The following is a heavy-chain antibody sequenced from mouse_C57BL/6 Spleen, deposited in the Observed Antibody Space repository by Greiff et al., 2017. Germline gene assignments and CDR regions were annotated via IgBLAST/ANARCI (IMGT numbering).Heavy chain of an antibody. D-gene: IGHD1-1*01. CDR1: GFSLTSYG. J-gene: IGHJ2*01. CDR2: IWSGGST. V-gene: IGHV2-2*01. Sequence: QVQLQQSGPGLVQPSQSLSITCTVSGFSLTSYGVHWVRQSPGKGLEWLGVIWSGGSTDYNAAFISRLSISKDNSKSQVFFKMNSLQADDTAIYYCAREGYGSIGYWGQGTTLTVSS. CDR3: AREGYGSIGY.